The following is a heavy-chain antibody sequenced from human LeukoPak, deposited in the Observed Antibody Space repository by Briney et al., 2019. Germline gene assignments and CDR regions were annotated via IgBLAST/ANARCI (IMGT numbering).Heavy chain of an antibody. CDR3: ARLDGAWGYFDY. CDR2: IYHSGST. V-gene: IGHV4-39*01. J-gene: IGHJ4*02. CDR1: GGSISSDAHY. Sequence: SETLSLTCTVSGGSISSDAHYWGWIRQPPKKGLEWIGTIYHSGSTYLNPSLRSRLTISVDTSKNQSSLNLSSVTAADTAVYYCARLDGAWGYFDYWGQGTLVTVSS. D-gene: IGHD3-16*01.